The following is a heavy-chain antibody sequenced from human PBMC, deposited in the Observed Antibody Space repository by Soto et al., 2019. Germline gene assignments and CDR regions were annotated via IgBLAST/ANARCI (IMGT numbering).Heavy chain of an antibody. J-gene: IGHJ5*02. V-gene: IGHV1-2*02. CDR2: INPKNGFT. Sequence: ASVKVSCKASGYSFTRYYLHWVRQAPGQGLEWMGWINPKNGFTNYGQKFQGRLTMTRDTSTSTAYMELSRLQSDDTAVYYCAQDVVIAAPPPQNWFGLWGQGVLVTVSS. CDR3: AQDVVIAAPPPQNWFGL. CDR1: GYSFTRYY. D-gene: IGHD2-21*01.